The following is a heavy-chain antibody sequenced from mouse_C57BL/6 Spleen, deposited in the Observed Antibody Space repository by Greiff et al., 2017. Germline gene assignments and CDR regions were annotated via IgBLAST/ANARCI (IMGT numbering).Heavy chain of an antibody. CDR3: ARGYSNYVGGYDY. CDR1: GYTFTSYW. V-gene: IGHV1-59*01. D-gene: IGHD2-5*01. Sequence: VQLQQPGAELVRPGTSVKLSCKASGYTFTSYWMHWVKQRPGQGLEWIGVIDPSDSYTNYNQKFKGKATLTVDTSSSTAYMQLSSLTSEDSAVYYCARGYSNYVGGYDYWGQGTTRTVSS. CDR2: IDPSDSYT. J-gene: IGHJ2*01.